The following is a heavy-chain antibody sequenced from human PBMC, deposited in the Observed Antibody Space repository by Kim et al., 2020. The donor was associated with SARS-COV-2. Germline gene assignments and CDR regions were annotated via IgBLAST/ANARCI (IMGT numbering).Heavy chain of an antibody. CDR3: ARDSHTRWLQWGSFDY. D-gene: IGHD3-16*01. Sequence: GGSLRLSCAASGFTFSSYGMHWVRQAPGKGLEWVAVIWYDGSNKYYADSVKGRFTISRDNSKNTLYLQMNSLRAEDTAVYYCARDSHTRWLQWGSFDYWGQGTLVTVSS. CDR2: IWYDGSNK. CDR1: GFTFSSYG. J-gene: IGHJ4*02. V-gene: IGHV3-33*01.